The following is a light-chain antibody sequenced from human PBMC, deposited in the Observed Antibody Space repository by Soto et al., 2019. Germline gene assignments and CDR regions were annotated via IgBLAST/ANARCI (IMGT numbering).Light chain of an antibody. J-gene: IGKJ4*01. CDR1: QSISSY. Sequence: DIPMTQSPYSLSASVGDRVSIPCRASQSISSYLNWYQQKPGKAPKLLIYAASSLQSGVPSRFSGSGSGTDFTLTISSLQPEDFATYYCQQSYSTPLTFGGGTKVDIK. V-gene: IGKV1-39*01. CDR3: QQSYSTPLT. CDR2: AAS.